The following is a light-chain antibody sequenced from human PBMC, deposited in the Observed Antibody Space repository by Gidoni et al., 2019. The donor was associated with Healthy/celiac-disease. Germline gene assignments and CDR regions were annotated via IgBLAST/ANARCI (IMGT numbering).Light chain of an antibody. CDR2: DAS. CDR3: QQRSNWPPT. J-gene: IGKJ1*01. Sequence: EIVLTQSPATLSLSPGERATISCRASQIVSSYLAWYQQKHGQAPRLLISDASNRATGIPARFSGSGCGTDFTLTISSLEPEDFAVYYCQQRSNWPPTFGQGTKVEIK. V-gene: IGKV3-11*01. CDR1: QIVSSY.